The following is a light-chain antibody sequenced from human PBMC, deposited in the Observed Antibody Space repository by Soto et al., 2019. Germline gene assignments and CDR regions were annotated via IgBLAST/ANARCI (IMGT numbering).Light chain of an antibody. Sequence: SYELTQPPPVSVAPGQTARFTCGGNNIGSKNVHWYQQRPGQAPVLVVYDDTDRPSGIPERFSGSNSGKTATLTISRVEAGDEAYYYCQVWDTSRDQAVFGGGTKLTVL. J-gene: IGLJ2*01. V-gene: IGLV3-21*02. CDR3: QVWDTSRDQAV. CDR1: NIGSKN. CDR2: DDT.